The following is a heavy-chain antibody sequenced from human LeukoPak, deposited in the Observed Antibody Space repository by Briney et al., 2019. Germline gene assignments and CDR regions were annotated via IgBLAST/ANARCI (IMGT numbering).Heavy chain of an antibody. J-gene: IGHJ4*02. D-gene: IGHD1-7*01. CDR2: ISGSGGST. Sequence: GGSLRLSCAASGFTFSSYSMNWVRQAPGRGLEWVSVISGSGGSTHYADSVKGRFTISRDNSKNTLYLQMNSLRAEDTAIYYCAKDQRYNWNYYFDYWGQGTLVTVSS. CDR3: AKDQRYNWNYYFDY. CDR1: GFTFSSYS. V-gene: IGHV3-23*01.